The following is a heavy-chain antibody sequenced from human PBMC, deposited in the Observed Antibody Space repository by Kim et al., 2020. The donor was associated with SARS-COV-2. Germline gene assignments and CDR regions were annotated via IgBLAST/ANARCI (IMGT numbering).Heavy chain of an antibody. Sequence: GGSLRLSCAASGFTFSSYCMSWVRQAPGKGLEWVANIKQDGSEKYYVDSVKGRFSISRDNAKNSLYLQMNSLRAEDTAVYYCARLYSSSWYFDYWGQGT. V-gene: IGHV3-7*03. J-gene: IGHJ4*02. CDR1: GFTFSSYC. CDR2: IKQDGSEK. CDR3: ARLYSSSWYFDY. D-gene: IGHD6-13*01.